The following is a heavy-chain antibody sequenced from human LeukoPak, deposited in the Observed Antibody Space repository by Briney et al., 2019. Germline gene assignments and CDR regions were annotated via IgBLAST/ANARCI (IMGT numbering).Heavy chain of an antibody. Sequence: PSQTLSLTCTVSGGSISSGSYYWSWIRQPAGKGLEWIGRIYTSGSTNYNPSLKSRVTMSVDTSKNQFSLKLSSVTAADTAVYYCARGRIRFVFGSRYWFDPWGQGTLVTVSS. CDR3: ARGRIRFVFGSRYWFDP. V-gene: IGHV4-61*02. CDR1: GGSISSGSYY. CDR2: IYTSGST. D-gene: IGHD6-13*01. J-gene: IGHJ5*02.